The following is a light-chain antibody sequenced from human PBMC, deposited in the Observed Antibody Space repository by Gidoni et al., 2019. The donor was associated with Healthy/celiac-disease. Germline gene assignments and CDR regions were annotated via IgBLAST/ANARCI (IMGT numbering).Light chain of an antibody. CDR1: QSLLHSNGYYY. J-gene: IGKJ1*01. Sequence: DIVMTQSPLSLPVTPGEPASISCRSSQSLLHSNGYYYLDWYLQKPGQSPQLLIYLGSNRASGVPDRFSGSGSGTDFTLKISRVQAEDVGVYYCMQALQTPRTFXQXTKVEIK. CDR2: LGS. V-gene: IGKV2-28*01. CDR3: MQALQTPRT.